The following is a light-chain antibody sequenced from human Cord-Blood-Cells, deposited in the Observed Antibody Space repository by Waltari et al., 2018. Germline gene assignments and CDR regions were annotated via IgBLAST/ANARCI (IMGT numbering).Light chain of an antibody. J-gene: IGLJ3*02. V-gene: IGLV3-19*01. CDR1: SLSSYY. Sequence: SSELTQDPAVSVAFGQTVRITCQGDSLSSYYASWYQQKPGQAPVLFIYGKNNRPSGIPDRFSGSSSGNTASLTITGAQAEDEADYYCNSRDSSGNHWVFGGGTKLTVL. CDR2: GKN. CDR3: NSRDSSGNHWV.